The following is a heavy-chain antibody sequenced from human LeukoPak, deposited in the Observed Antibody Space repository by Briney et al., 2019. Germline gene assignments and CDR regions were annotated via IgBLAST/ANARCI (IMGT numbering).Heavy chain of an antibody. D-gene: IGHD2-15*01. CDR3: ARVGRSVVVAATSSNFDY. Sequence: GASVKVSCKASGYTFTSYGISWVRQAPGQGLEWMGWISAYNGNTNYAQKLQGRVTMTTDTSTSTAYMELRSLRSDDTAVYYCARVGRSVVVAATSSNFDYWGQGTLVTVSS. CDR1: GYTFTSYG. CDR2: ISAYNGNT. V-gene: IGHV1-18*04. J-gene: IGHJ4*02.